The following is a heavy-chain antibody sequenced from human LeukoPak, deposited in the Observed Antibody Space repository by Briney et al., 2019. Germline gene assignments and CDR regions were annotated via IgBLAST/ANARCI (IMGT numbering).Heavy chain of an antibody. D-gene: IGHD5-18*01. CDR1: GYRFSNYW. J-gene: IGHJ4*02. Sequence: GESLKISCKGSGYRFSNYWIGWVRQMPGKGLEWMGIIHPGDPGTRYSPSFQGQVTMSVDESITTAYLQWNSLRASDSAIYYCARGGSYRYGSSDYWGQGTLVTVSS. V-gene: IGHV5-51*01. CDR3: ARGGSYRYGSSDY. CDR2: IHPGDPGT.